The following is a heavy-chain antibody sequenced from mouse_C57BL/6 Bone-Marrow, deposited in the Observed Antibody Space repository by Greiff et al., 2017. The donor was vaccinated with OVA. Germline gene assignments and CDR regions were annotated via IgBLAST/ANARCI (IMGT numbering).Heavy chain of an antibody. J-gene: IGHJ1*03. CDR1: GYTFTGYW. CDR3: ARFLIYYYGSWYFEV. Sequence: VQLQQSGAELMKPGASVKLSCKATGYTFTGYWIEWVKQRPGHGLEWIGEILPGSGSTNYTEKFTGKATFTADTSSNTAYMQLSSLTTEDSAIYYCARFLIYYYGSWYFEVWGTGTTVTVSA. V-gene: IGHV1-9*01. CDR2: ILPGSGST. D-gene: IGHD1-1*01.